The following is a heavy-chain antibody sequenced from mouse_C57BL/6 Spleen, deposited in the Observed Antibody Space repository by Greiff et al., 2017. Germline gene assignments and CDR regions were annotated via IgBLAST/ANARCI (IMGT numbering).Heavy chain of an antibody. Sequence: EVQGVESGPELVKPGASVKISCKASGYSFTGYYMNWVKQSPEKSLEWIGEINPSTGGTTYNQKFKAKATLTVDKSSSTAYMQLKSLTSEDSAVYDCARWGISYAMDYWGQGTSVTVSS. CDR3: ARWGISYAMDY. CDR1: GYSFTGYY. J-gene: IGHJ4*01. V-gene: IGHV1-42*01. CDR2: INPSTGGT.